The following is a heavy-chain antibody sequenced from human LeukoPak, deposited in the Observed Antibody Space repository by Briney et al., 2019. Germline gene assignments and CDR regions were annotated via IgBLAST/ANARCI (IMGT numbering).Heavy chain of an antibody. CDR3: ARLKLERENSGFDP. D-gene: IGHD1-1*01. CDR1: GGTFSSYA. CDR2: IIPIFGTA. V-gene: IGHV1-69*05. Sequence: ASVKVSCKASGGTFSSYAISWVRQAPGQGLEWMGGIIPIFGTANYAQKFQGRVTITTDESTSTAYMELSSLRSEDTAVYYRARLKLERENSGFDPWGQGTLVTVSS. J-gene: IGHJ5*02.